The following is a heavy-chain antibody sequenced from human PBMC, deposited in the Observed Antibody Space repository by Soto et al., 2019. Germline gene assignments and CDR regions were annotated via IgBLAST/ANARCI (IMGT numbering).Heavy chain of an antibody. CDR3: ARWAEGVTTPHFDY. Sequence: PGESLKISCKGSRYRFTNYWIGWVRQMPGKGLEWMGIIYPDDSDIRYSPSFQGQVTISADKSISTAYLQWSSLKASDTAMYYCARWAEGVTTPHFDYWGQGTLVTSPQ. CDR1: RYRFTNYW. J-gene: IGHJ4*01. CDR2: IYPDDSDI. V-gene: IGHV5-51*01. D-gene: IGHD4-17*01.